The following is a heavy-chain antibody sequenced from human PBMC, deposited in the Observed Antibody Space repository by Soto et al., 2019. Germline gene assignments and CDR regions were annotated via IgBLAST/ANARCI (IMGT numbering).Heavy chain of an antibody. J-gene: IGHJ4*02. Sequence: SETLSLTCTVSGGSISSGGYYWSWIRQHPGKGLEWIGYIYYSGSTYYTPSLKSRVTISVDTSKNQFSLKLSSVTAADTALYYCARGPTARGNDYWGQGTLVTVSS. CDR3: ARGPTARGNDY. CDR2: IYYSGST. CDR1: GGSISSGGYY. V-gene: IGHV4-31*03. D-gene: IGHD3-16*01.